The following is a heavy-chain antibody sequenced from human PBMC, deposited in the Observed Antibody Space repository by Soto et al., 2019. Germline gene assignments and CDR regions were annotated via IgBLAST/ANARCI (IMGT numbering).Heavy chain of an antibody. Sequence: QVQLVESGGGVVQPGRSLRLSCAASGFTFSSYGMHWVRQAPGKGLEWVAVTWYDGSIEYYGASVKGRFTISRDNSKNSLYLQMNSLRAEDTAVYYCAKEFRGGSYYFDYWGQGTLVTVAS. D-gene: IGHD1-26*01. J-gene: IGHJ4*02. CDR2: TWYDGSIE. V-gene: IGHV3-33*06. CDR1: GFTFSSYG. CDR3: AKEFRGGSYYFDY.